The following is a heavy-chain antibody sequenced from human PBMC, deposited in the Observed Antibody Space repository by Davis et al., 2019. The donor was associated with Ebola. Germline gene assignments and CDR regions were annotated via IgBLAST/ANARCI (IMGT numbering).Heavy chain of an antibody. CDR3: ARGEYCSSTSCRTSYYYYGMDV. D-gene: IGHD2-2*01. CDR2: ITSDGSST. CDR1: GFTFSIYW. V-gene: IGHV3-74*01. J-gene: IGHJ6*02. Sequence: HTGGSLRLSCAASGFTFSIYWMHWVRHAPGKGLVWVSRITSDGSSTSYTDSVKGRFTIYRDNAKNTLYLQMNSLRAEDTAVYYCARGEYCSSTSCRTSYYYYGMDVWGQGTTVTASS.